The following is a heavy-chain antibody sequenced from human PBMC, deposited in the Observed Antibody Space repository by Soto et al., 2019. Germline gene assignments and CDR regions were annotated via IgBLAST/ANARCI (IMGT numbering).Heavy chain of an antibody. CDR1: GYTFTSYY. CDR3: ARGGRIVDTGIGYYYYHAMDV. V-gene: IGHV1-46*01. J-gene: IGHJ6*02. Sequence: ASVRVSCKASGYTFTSYYIHWVRQAPGQGLEWMGIFNPTGDTASYAQKLQGRVTMTRDTSTGTAYMELGSLRSEDTAVYYCARGGRIVDTGIGYYYYHAMDVWGQGTTVTVSS. CDR2: FNPTGDTA. D-gene: IGHD5-18*01.